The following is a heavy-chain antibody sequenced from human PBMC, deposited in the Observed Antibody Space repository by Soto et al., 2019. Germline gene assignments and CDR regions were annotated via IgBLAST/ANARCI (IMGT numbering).Heavy chain of an antibody. CDR3: ARDGPPRGSGTNWFDP. D-gene: IGHD3-10*01. J-gene: IGHJ5*02. Sequence: RLSCAASGFTFRSYGMHWVRQGPGKGLEWVAVIWYDGSRKYYADSVKGRFTISRDNSKNTLDLQMNSLRAEDTAVYYCARDGPPRGSGTNWFDPWGQGTLVTVAS. CDR1: GFTFRSYG. CDR2: IWYDGSRK. V-gene: IGHV3-33*01.